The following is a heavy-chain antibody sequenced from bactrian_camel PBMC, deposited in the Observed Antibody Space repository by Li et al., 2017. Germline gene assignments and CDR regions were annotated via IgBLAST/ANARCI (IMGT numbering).Heavy chain of an antibody. Sequence: HVQLVESGGGSVQAGGSLRLSCANSRATICNDAMAWYRQAPGKGREFVSHIGTDGATSYADSVKGRFTISRDSAKNTLYLQMNALTPEDTATYYCVASRNANCAESWPDSVRFSFWGQGTQVTVS. CDR2: IGTDGAT. D-gene: IGHD7*01. V-gene: IGHV3S55*01. J-gene: IGHJ6*01. CDR1: RATICNDA. CDR3: VASRNANCAESWPDSVRFSF.